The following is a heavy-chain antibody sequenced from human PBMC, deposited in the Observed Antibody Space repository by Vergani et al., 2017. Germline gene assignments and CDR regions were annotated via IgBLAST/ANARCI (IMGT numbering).Heavy chain of an antibody. D-gene: IGHD3-22*01. CDR3: ASNIRAAHYDSSGYYYYDYYMDF. Sequence: QVQLVQSGAEVKKPGASVKVSCKASGYTFTSYAMHWVRQAPGQRLEWMGWINAGNGNTKYSQKFQGKVTITRDTAASTAYMELSSLRSEDTAVYYWASNIRAAHYDSSGYYYYDYYMDFWGKGTTVTVSS. J-gene: IGHJ6*03. V-gene: IGHV1-3*01. CDR2: INAGNGNT. CDR1: GYTFTSYA.